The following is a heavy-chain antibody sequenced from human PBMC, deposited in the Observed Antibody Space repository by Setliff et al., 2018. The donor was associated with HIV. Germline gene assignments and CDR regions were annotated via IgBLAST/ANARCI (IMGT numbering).Heavy chain of an antibody. J-gene: IGHJ4*02. D-gene: IGHD2-21*02. CDR1: GDSISTYC. Sequence: SETLSLTCTVSGDSISTYCWIWIRQPPGKGLEWIGYVYYSGRTNYNPSLDSRVTMSVDTSKNQFSLNLTSVTAADTAVYYCAGTTPGYEVSCSGDCPNFDYWGQGTLVTVSS. CDR2: VYYSGRT. CDR3: AGTTPGYEVSCSGDCPNFDY. V-gene: IGHV4-59*08.